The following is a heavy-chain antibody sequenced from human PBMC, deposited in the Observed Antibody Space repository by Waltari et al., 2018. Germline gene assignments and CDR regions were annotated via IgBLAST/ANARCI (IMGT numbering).Heavy chain of an antibody. V-gene: IGHV1-69*01. Sequence: QVQLVQSGAEVKKPGSSVKVSCKASGGTFSSYAISWVRQAPGQGLEWMGGIIPSFGTANYAQKFQGRVTITADESTSTAYMELSSLRSEDTAVYYCARESYCSSTSCYTGWFDPWGQGTLVTVSS. CDR1: GGTFSSYA. J-gene: IGHJ5*02. CDR3: ARESYCSSTSCYTGWFDP. CDR2: IIPSFGTA. D-gene: IGHD2-2*02.